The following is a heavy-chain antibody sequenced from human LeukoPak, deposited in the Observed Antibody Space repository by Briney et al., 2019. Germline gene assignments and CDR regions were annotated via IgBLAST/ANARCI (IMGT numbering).Heavy chain of an antibody. J-gene: IGHJ4*02. V-gene: IGHV3-7*01. CDR3: ATSHDSAGND. CDR1: GFSFSDFW. Sequence: GGSLRLSCAASGFSFSDFWMSWVRQAPGKGLEWVANIRHDGNAKNYVPSVRGRFTISRDNAKNSLYLQMNSLTVEDTAVYYCATSHDSAGNDWGQGTLVTVSS. CDR2: IRHDGNAK. D-gene: IGHD2-15*01.